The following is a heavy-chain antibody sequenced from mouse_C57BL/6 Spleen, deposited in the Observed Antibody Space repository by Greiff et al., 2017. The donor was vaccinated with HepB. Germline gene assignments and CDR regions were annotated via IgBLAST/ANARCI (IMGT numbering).Heavy chain of an antibody. V-gene: IGHV1-63*01. D-gene: IGHD2-1*01. CDR2: IYPGGGYT. Sequence: VQLQESGAELVRPGTSVKMSCKASGYTFTNYWIGWAKQRPGHGLEWIGDIYPGGGYTNYNEKFKGKATLTADKSSSTAYMQFSSLTSEDSAIYYCARSDGNYEYFDYWGQGTTLTVSS. CDR1: GYTFTNYW. CDR3: ARSDGNYEYFDY. J-gene: IGHJ2*01.